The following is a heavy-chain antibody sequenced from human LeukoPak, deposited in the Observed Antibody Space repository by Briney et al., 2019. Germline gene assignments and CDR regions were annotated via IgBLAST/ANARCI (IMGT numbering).Heavy chain of an antibody. CDR3: ARVPSGYYLAAVGYYFDY. V-gene: IGHV1-3*01. CDR1: GYTFTSYA. Sequence: GASVKVSCKASGYTFTSYAMHWVRQAPGQRLEWMGWINAGNGNTKYSQKFQGRVTITRDTSASTAYMELSSLRSEDTAVYYCARVPSGYYLAAVGYYFDYWGQGTLVTVSS. CDR2: INAGNGNT. J-gene: IGHJ4*02. D-gene: IGHD3-3*01.